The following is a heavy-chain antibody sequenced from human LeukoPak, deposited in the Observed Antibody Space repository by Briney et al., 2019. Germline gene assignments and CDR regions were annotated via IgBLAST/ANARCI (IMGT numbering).Heavy chain of an antibody. CDR3: AREDYCSGGSCYSGYFQH. J-gene: IGHJ1*01. CDR2: IYYSGTT. D-gene: IGHD2-15*01. CDR1: GGSISSYY. V-gene: IGHV4-59*01. Sequence: PSETLSLTCTVPGGSISSYYWSWIRQPPGKGLEWIGYIYYSGTTNYNPSLKSRVTISVDTSKNQFSLKLSSVTAADTAVYYCAREDYCSGGSCYSGYFQHWGQGTLVTVSS.